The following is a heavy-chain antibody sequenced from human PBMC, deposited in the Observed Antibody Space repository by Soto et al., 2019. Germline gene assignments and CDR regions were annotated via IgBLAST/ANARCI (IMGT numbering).Heavy chain of an antibody. Sequence: QLQLQESGSGLVKPSQTLSLTCAVSGGSMRSGDYSWSWIRKPPGKGLEWIGYIYYSGNTYYNPSLKIRVTISVDRSKNQFSLKLSSVTAADTAVYYCAREAWNQYGSGSLFDYLGQGILVTVAP. V-gene: IGHV4-30-2*01. J-gene: IGHJ4*02. CDR1: GGSMRSGDYS. CDR3: AREAWNQYGSGSLFDY. D-gene: IGHD3-10*01. CDR2: IYYSGNT.